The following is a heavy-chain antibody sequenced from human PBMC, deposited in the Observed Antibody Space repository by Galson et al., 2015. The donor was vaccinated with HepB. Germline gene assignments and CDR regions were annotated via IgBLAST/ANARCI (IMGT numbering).Heavy chain of an antibody. J-gene: IGHJ5*02. Sequence: SLRLSCAASGFTFSSYSMNWVRQAPGKGLEWVSSISSSSSYIYYADSVKGRFTISRDNAKNSLYLQMNSLRAEDTAVYYCARDRGELASVFVFDPWGQGTLVTVSS. CDR2: ISSSSSYI. CDR1: GFTFSSYS. V-gene: IGHV3-21*01. CDR3: ARDRGELASVFVFDP. D-gene: IGHD3-16*02.